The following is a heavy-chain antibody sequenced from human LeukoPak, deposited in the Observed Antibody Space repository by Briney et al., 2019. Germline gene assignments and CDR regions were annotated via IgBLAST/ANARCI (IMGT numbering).Heavy chain of an antibody. CDR2: IYYSVST. Sequence: SETLSLTCIVSGGSISSYYWSWIRPPPGKGLEWFGYIYYSVSTNYNHSLKSRVTIPVDTSKNQFSLKLSSVTAADTAVYYCARGLMMAIAGRGEFHYWGQGTLVTVSS. J-gene: IGHJ4*02. V-gene: IGHV4-59*01. CDR3: ARGLMMAIAGRGEFHY. CDR1: GGSISSYY. D-gene: IGHD6-13*01.